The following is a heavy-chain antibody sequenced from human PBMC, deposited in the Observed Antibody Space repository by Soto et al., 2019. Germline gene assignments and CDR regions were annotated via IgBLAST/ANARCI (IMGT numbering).Heavy chain of an antibody. V-gene: IGHV4-39*01. CDR3: ARLVYGSSPSVDP. CDR2: IYYSGST. J-gene: IGHJ5*01. Sequence: PSETLSLTCTVSGGSIRSSRYYWGWIRQPPGKGLEWIGNIYYSGSTYNNPSLKRRVSLSVDTSKNQFSLSVSSVIAGATGGCCCARLVYGSSPSVDPWGQGTPVTVYS. D-gene: IGHD6-6*01. CDR1: GGSIRSSRYY.